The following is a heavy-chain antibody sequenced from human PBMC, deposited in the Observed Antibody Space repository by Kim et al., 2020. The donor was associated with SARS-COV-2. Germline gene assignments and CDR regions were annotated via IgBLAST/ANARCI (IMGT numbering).Heavy chain of an antibody. J-gene: IGHJ6*02. CDR2: VWYDGTKK. CDR3: AKWGAAADDYYGMDV. CDR1: GFTFNNYG. Sequence: GGSLRLSCAASGFTFNNYGMHWVRQAPGKGLEWVAVVWYDGTKKYFADSVKGRFTISRDNSKNTLYLQMNSLRADDTAVYYCAKWGAAADDYYGMDVWGQGTTVTVSS. D-gene: IGHD6-25*01. V-gene: IGHV3-33*06.